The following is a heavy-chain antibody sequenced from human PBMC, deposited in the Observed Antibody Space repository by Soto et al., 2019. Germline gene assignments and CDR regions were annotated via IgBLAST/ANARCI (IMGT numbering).Heavy chain of an antibody. J-gene: IGHJ4*02. CDR1: GFTFSRYW. Sequence: EVQLVESGGGLVQPGGSLRLSCAASGFTFSRYWMHWVRQGPGKGLVWVARITSDGRRTGYADSVKGRFTISRDNAKNTLYLQINSLRAEDTAVYYCARDGDGDYPVDYWGQGTLVTVSS. D-gene: IGHD4-17*01. V-gene: IGHV3-74*01. CDR2: ITSDGRRT. CDR3: ARDGDGDYPVDY.